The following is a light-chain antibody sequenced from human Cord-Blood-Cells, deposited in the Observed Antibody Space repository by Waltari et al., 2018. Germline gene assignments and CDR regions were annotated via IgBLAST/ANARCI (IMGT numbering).Light chain of an antibody. CDR1: SSDVGGYNY. CDR3: SSYTSSSTLDWV. Sequence: QSALTQPASVSGSPGQSITISCTGTSSDVGGYNYVSWYQQHPGKAPKLMIYDVSNRPAGVASRCSGAKSGNTASLTSCGLQAEDEADYYCSSYTSSSTLDWVFGGGTKLTVL. CDR2: DVS. J-gene: IGLJ3*02. V-gene: IGLV2-14*01.